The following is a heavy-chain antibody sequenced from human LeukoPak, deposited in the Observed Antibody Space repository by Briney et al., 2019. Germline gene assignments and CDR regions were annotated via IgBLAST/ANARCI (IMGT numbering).Heavy chain of an antibody. CDR1: GFTFSNAW. D-gene: IGHD2-15*01. V-gene: IGHV3-15*01. CDR2: IKSKTDGGTT. CDR3: TTGYDGYCSGGILCCFDY. J-gene: IGHJ4*02. Sequence: PGGSLRLSCAASGFTFSNAWMSWVRQAPGKGLEWVGRIKSKTDGGTTDYAAPVKGRFIISRDDSKNTLYLQMNSLKTEDTAVYYCTTGYDGYCSGGILCCFDYWGQGTLVTVSS.